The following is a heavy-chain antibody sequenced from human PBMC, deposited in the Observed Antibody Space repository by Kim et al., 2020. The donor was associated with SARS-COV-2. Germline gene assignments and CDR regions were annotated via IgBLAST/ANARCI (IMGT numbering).Heavy chain of an antibody. J-gene: IGHJ2*01. D-gene: IGHD5-18*01. CDR3: AGGYNYGYWYFDP. V-gene: IGHV4-59*09. Sequence: NPSLMSRVTISVDTSKNQFSLKLCSVTAADTALYYCAGGYNYGYWYFDPWCRGTLVTVSS.